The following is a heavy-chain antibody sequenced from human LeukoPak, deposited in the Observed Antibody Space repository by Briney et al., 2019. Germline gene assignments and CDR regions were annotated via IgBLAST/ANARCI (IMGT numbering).Heavy chain of an antibody. J-gene: IGHJ4*02. Sequence: SETLSLTCTVSGGPISSYYWSWIRQSPGKGLEWIGYIYYSGTTNYNPSLKSRVTISVDTSKNQFSLKLSSVTAADTAVYYCARASYDFWSGLYFDYWGQGTLVTVSS. CDR2: IYYSGTT. D-gene: IGHD3-3*01. CDR3: ARASYDFWSGLYFDY. CDR1: GGPISSYY. V-gene: IGHV4-59*01.